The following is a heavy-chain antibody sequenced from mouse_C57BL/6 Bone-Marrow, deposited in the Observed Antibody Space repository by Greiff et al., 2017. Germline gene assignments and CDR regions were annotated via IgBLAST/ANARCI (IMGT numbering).Heavy chain of an antibody. CDR2: IDPSDSYP. CDR3: ARWAYEGFAD. CDR1: GYTFTSYW. D-gene: IGHD2-3*01. Sequence: QVQLQQSGAELVKPGASVKLSCKASGYTFTSYWMQWVKQRPGQGLEWIGEIDPSDSYPNYNQKFKGQATLAVDTSSSTAYMQLSSLTSEDSAVYYCARWAYEGFADWGKGTLVTVSA. J-gene: IGHJ3*01. V-gene: IGHV1-50*01.